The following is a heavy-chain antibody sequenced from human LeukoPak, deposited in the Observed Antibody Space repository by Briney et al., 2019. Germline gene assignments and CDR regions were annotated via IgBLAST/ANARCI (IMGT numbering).Heavy chain of an antibody. Sequence: SETLSLTCTVSGGSISGYYWSWIRQPPGKGLEWIGYIYHSGSTYYNPSLKSRVTISVDRSKNQFSLKLSSVTAADTAVYYCARDVDGDDYWGQGTLVTVSS. J-gene: IGHJ4*02. D-gene: IGHD5-24*01. CDR2: IYHSGST. CDR3: ARDVDGDDY. CDR1: GGSISGYY. V-gene: IGHV4-59*12.